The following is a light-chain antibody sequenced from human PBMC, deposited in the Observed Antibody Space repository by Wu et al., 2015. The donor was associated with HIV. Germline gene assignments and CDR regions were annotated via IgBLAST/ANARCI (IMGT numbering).Light chain of an antibody. J-gene: IGKJ2*01. CDR3: QQYGNSPPRT. Sequence: EIVMTQSPATLSVSPGERATLSCRASQSISNSLAWYQQKPGQAPRLLIYDASSRATGIPDRFSGSGSGTDFTLTITRLEPEDFAVYYCQQYGNSPPRTFGQGTKLDI. CDR1: QSISNS. V-gene: IGKV3-20*01. CDR2: DAS.